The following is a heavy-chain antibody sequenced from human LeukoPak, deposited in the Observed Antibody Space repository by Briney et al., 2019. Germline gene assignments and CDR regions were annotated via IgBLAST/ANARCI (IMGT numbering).Heavy chain of an antibody. CDR2: INWNSGNI. CDR1: GFTFDDYA. J-gene: IGHJ4*02. CDR3: AKDTSAGYSNSWSDY. Sequence: PGRSLSLSCAASGFTFDDYAMHWVRQAPGKGLEWVSGINWNSGNIGYADSVKGRFTISRDNAENSLYLQMNSLRAEDTALYYCAKDTSAGYSNSWSDYWGQGTLVTVSS. D-gene: IGHD6-13*01. V-gene: IGHV3-9*01.